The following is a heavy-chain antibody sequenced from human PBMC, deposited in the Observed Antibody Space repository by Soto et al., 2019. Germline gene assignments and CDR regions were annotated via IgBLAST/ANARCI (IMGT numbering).Heavy chain of an antibody. CDR3: ARDDHNWNPTYFVY. Sequence: GAXVKVSCKASGYTFTSYGISWVRQAPGQGLEWMGWISAYNGNTNYAQKLQGRVTMTTDTSTSTAYMELRSLRSDDTAVYYCARDDHNWNPTYFVYLRDGTPVTGSS. D-gene: IGHD1-20*01. J-gene: IGHJ4*01. CDR2: ISAYNGNT. CDR1: GYTFTSYG. V-gene: IGHV1-18*01.